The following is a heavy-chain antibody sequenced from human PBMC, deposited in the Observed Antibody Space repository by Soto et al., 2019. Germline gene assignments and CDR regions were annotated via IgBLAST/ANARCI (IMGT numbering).Heavy chain of an antibody. CDR3: ASPKIAFYNWFDP. J-gene: IGHJ5*02. D-gene: IGHD3-3*02. CDR2: IYYSGST. V-gene: IGHV4-39*01. CDR1: GGSISSSSYY. Sequence: QLQLQESGPGLVKPSETLSLTCTVSGGSISSSSYYWGWIRQPPGKGLEWIGSIYYSGSTYYNPSLTSRVPISVDTSTNQFSLKLSSVTAADTAVYYCASPKIAFYNWFDPWGQGTLVTVSS.